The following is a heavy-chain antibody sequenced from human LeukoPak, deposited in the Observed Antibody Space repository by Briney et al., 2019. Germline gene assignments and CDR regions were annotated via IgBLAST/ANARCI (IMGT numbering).Heavy chain of an antibody. V-gene: IGHV4-4*07. J-gene: IGHJ5*02. CDR3: ARDPMGGGFDP. Sequence: PSETLSLTCAVSGGFISTYYWSWIRQPAGKGLEWIGRIYTSGSTNYNPSLKSRVTMSVDTFKNQFSLKLSSVTAADTAVYYCARDPMGGGFDPWGQGTLVTVSS. D-gene: IGHD3-10*01. CDR1: GGFISTYY. CDR2: IYTSGST.